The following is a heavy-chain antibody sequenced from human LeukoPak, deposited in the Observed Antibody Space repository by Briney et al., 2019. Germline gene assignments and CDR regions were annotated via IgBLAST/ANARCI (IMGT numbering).Heavy chain of an antibody. CDR3: ARIMADSSGYYY. Sequence: ASVKVSCKASGYTFTSYGISWVRQAPGQGLEWMGWISAYNGNTNYAQKLQGRVTMTRNTSISTAYMELSSLRSEDTAVYYCARIMADSSGYYYWGQGTLVTVSS. CDR2: ISAYNGNT. V-gene: IGHV1-18*01. D-gene: IGHD3-22*01. J-gene: IGHJ4*02. CDR1: GYTFTSYG.